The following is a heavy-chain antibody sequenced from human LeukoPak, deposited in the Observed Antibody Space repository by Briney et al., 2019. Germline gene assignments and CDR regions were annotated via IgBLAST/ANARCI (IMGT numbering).Heavy chain of an antibody. CDR1: GGTFSSYA. Sequence: SVKVSCKASGGTFSSYAISWVRQAPGQGLEWMGGIIPIFGTANYAQKFQGRVTITADESTSTAYTELSSLRSEDTAVYYCARFTGIVVVPAANWFDPWGQGTLVTVSS. CDR2: IIPIFGTA. CDR3: ARFTGIVVVPAANWFDP. D-gene: IGHD2-2*01. J-gene: IGHJ5*02. V-gene: IGHV1-69*01.